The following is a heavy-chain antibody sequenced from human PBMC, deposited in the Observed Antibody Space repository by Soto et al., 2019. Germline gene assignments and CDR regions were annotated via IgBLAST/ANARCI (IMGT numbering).Heavy chain of an antibody. J-gene: IGHJ6*02. CDR1: GFTFSSYS. CDR2: ISSSSSTI. Sequence: EVQLVESGGGLVQPGGSLRLSCAASGFTFSSYSMNWVRQAPGKGLEWVSYISSSSSTIYYADSVKGRFTISRDNAKNSQYLKMNSLRDEDTAVYYCARDKRYVDWLDTNLYYYYGMDVWGQGTTVTVSS. D-gene: IGHD3-9*01. CDR3: ARDKRYVDWLDTNLYYYYGMDV. V-gene: IGHV3-48*02.